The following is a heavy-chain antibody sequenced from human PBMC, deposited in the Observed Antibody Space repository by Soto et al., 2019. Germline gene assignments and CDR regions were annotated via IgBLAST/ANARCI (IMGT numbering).Heavy chain of an antibody. Sequence: SETLSLTCTVSGGSISSGDYYWSWIRQPPGKGLEWIGYIYYSGSTYYNPSLKSRVTISVDTSKNQFSLKLSSVTAADTAVYYCASSPDFWSGYYTNWFDPWGQGTLVTVSS. CDR1: GGSISSGDYY. J-gene: IGHJ5*02. V-gene: IGHV4-30-4*01. CDR3: ASSPDFWSGYYTNWFDP. D-gene: IGHD3-3*01. CDR2: IYYSGST.